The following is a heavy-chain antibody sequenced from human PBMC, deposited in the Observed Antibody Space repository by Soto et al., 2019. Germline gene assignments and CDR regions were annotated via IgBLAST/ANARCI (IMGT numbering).Heavy chain of an antibody. J-gene: IGHJ3*02. CDR1: GFTFSSYG. V-gene: IGHV3-33*01. CDR3: ARSREGMGGAFDI. CDR2: IRYDGSNK. D-gene: IGHD2-15*01. Sequence: QVQLVESGGGVVQPGRSLRLSCAASGFTFSSYGMHWVRQAPGKGLEWVAVIRYDGSNKYYADSVKGRFTISRDNSKNTLYLQMNSLRAEDTAVYYCARSREGMGGAFDIWGQGTMVTVSS.